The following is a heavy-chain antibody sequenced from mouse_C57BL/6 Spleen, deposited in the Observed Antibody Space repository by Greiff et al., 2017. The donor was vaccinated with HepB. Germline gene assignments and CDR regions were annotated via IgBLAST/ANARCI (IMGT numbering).Heavy chain of an antibody. CDR2: ISDGGSYT. J-gene: IGHJ2*01. Sequence: DVQLVESGGGLVKPGGSLKLSCAASGFTFSSYAMSWVRQTPEKRLEWVATISDGGSYTYYPDNVKGRFTISRDNAKNNLYLQMSHLKSEDTAMYYCAREALGYFDYWGQGTTLTVSS. CDR3: AREALGYFDY. V-gene: IGHV5-4*01. D-gene: IGHD4-1*01. CDR1: GFTFSSYA.